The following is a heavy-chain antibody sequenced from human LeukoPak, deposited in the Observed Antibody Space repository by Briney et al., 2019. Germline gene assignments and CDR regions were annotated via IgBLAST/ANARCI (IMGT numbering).Heavy chain of an antibody. V-gene: IGHV3-7*03. CDR2: INQVGSEK. D-gene: IGHD6-13*01. J-gene: IGHJ4*02. CDR1: GFPFSAYW. Sequence: GGSLRLSCAASGFPFSAYWMNWVRQAPGKGLEWVASINQVGSEKYYVDSVKGRFTISRDNAKTSLYLQMNSLRAEDTAVYYCTRDGVAAGLYFDCWGQETLVTVSS. CDR3: TRDGVAAGLYFDC.